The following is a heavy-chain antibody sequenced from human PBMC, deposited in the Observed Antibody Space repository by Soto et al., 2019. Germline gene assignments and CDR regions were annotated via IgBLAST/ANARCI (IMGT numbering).Heavy chain of an antibody. CDR3: ARDRYHGDWIGELYFDY. CDR2: IKQDGSEK. J-gene: IGHJ4*02. Sequence: GGSLRLSCAASGFTFSSYWMSWVRQAPGKGLEWVANIKQDGSEKYYVDSVKGRFTISRDNAKNSLYLQMNSLRAEDTAVYYCARDRYHGDWIGELYFDYWGQGTLVTVSS. D-gene: IGHD3-10*01. CDR1: GFTFSSYW. V-gene: IGHV3-7*05.